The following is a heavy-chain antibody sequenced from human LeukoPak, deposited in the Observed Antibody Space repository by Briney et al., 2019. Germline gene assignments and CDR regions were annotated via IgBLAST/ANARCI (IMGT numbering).Heavy chain of an antibody. Sequence: ASVKVSCKASGYTFTSYGISWVRQAPGQGLEWMGWISAYNGNTNYAQKLQGRVTMTTDTSTSTAYMELRSLRSDDTAVYYCATLVRGVIRRAYYYYMDVWGKGTTVTISS. J-gene: IGHJ6*03. CDR2: ISAYNGNT. D-gene: IGHD3-10*01. CDR1: GYTFTSYG. CDR3: ATLVRGVIRRAYYYYMDV. V-gene: IGHV1-18*01.